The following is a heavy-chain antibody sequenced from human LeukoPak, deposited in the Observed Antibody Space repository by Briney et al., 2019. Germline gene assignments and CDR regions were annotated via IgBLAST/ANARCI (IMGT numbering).Heavy chain of an antibody. CDR1: GFTFSSYG. V-gene: IGHV3-30*18. Sequence: GSLRLSCAASGFTFSSYGMHWVRQAPGKGLEWVAVISYDGSNKYYADSVKGRFTISRDNSKNTLYLQMNSLRAEDTAVYYCAKARYYDSSMSGTGALAEPWGQGTLVTVSS. CDR3: AKARYYDSSMSGTGALAEP. CDR2: ISYDGSNK. D-gene: IGHD3-22*01. J-gene: IGHJ5*02.